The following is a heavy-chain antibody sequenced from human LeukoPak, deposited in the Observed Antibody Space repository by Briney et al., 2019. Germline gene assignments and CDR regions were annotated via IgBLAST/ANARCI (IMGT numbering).Heavy chain of an antibody. CDR3: ARGSGTPSYFMDG. Sequence: TSVKVSCKASGYTFTAYYMHWVRQAPGQGLGWMGWINPNSGVTNYAQKFQGRVTMTRATSISTAYMELSRLRSGDTAVYHCARGSGTPSYFMDGWGQGTTVTVS. V-gene: IGHV1-2*02. J-gene: IGHJ6*02. CDR2: INPNSGVT. CDR1: GYTFTAYY. D-gene: IGHD3-3*01.